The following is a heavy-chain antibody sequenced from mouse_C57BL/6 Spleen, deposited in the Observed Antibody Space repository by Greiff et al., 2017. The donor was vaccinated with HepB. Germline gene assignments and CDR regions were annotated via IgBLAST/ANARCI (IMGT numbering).Heavy chain of an antibody. Sequence: VQGVESGAELVKPGASVKISCKASGYAFSSYWMNWVKQRPGKGLEWIGQIYPGDGDTNYNGKFKGKATLTADKSSSTAYMQLSSLTSEDSAVYFCARETTVALDYWGQGTTLTVSS. J-gene: IGHJ2*01. CDR2: IYPGDGDT. CDR1: GYAFSSYW. V-gene: IGHV1-80*01. D-gene: IGHD1-1*01. CDR3: ARETTVALDY.